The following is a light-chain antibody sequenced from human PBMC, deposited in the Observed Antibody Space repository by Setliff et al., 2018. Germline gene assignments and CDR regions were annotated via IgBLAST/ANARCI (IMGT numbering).Light chain of an antibody. CDR1: SSDVGAYSH. CDR3: SSFTTTKTLFV. J-gene: IGLJ1*01. V-gene: IGLV2-14*01. Sequence: QSALTRPASVSGSPGQSITISCAGTSSDVGAYSHVSWYQQYPGKAPKLLIYDVTSRPSGVSDRFSGSKSGDTASLTISGLQAEDEADYYCSSFTTTKTLFVFGTGTKVTVL. CDR2: DVT.